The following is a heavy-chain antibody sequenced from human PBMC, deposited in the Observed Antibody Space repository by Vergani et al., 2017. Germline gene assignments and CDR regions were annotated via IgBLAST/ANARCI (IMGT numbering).Heavy chain of an antibody. CDR1: GFTFSSYW. CDR2: IRQDGSEK. J-gene: IGHJ4*02. V-gene: IGHV3-7*03. Sequence: EVQLVESGGGLVQPGGSLRLSCAASGFTFSSYWMSWVRQAPGKGLEWVANIRQDGSEKYYVDSVKGRFTISRDDSKNTLYLQMNSLKTEDTAVYYCTTAPRDYVLGDFDYWGQGTLVTVSS. D-gene: IGHD3-10*02. CDR3: TTAPRDYVLGDFDY.